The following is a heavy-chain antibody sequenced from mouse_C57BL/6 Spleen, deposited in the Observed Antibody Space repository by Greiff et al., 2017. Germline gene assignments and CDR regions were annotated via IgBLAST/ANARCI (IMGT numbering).Heavy chain of an antibody. J-gene: IGHJ2*01. D-gene: IGHD1-1*01. CDR3: ARDYGSSYGYFDY. CDR1: GFNIKDYY. V-gene: IGHV14-2*01. CDR2: IDPEDGET. Sequence: EVHLVESGAELVKPGASVKLSCTASGFNIKDYYMHWVKQRTEQGLEWIGRIDPEDGETKYAPKFQGKATITADTSSNTAYLQLSSLTSEDTAVXYCARDYGSSYGYFDYWGQGTTLTVSS.